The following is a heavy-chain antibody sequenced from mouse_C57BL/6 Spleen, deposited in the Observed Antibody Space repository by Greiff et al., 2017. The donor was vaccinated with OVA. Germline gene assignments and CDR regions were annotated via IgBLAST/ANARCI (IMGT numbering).Heavy chain of an antibody. CDR2: FHPYNDDT. J-gene: IGHJ2*01. CDR1: GYTFTTYP. D-gene: IGHD2-4*01. V-gene: IGHV1-47*01. CDR3: ARVFYDYDGYYFDY. Sequence: QVHVKQSGAELVKPGASVKLSCKASGYTFTTYPIEWMKQNHGKSLEWIGNFHPYNDDTKYNEKFKGKATLTVEKSSSTVYLELSRLTSDDSAVYYCARVFYDYDGYYFDYWGQGTTLTVSS.